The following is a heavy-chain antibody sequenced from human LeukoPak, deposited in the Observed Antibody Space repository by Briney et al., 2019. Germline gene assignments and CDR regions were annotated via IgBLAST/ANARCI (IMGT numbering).Heavy chain of an antibody. J-gene: IGHJ3*02. D-gene: IGHD4-11*01. CDR3: ARSRQFPYAFDI. Sequence: GASVKVSCKASGGTFSSYAISWVRQAPGQGLEWMGGIIPIFGTANYAQKFQGRVTITTDESTSTAYMVLSSLRSEDTAVYYCARSRQFPYAFDIWGQGTMVTVSS. CDR2: IIPIFGTA. CDR1: GGTFSSYA. V-gene: IGHV1-69*05.